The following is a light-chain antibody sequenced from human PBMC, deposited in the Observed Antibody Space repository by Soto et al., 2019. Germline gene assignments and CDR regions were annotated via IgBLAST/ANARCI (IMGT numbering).Light chain of an antibody. CDR2: GSS. V-gene: IGKV3-20*01. J-gene: IGKJ2*01. CDR1: QSVRNNY. CDR3: QQYGSSPPYT. Sequence: EVVLTQSPGTLSLSPGERATLSCRASQSVRNNYLAWYQQKPGQSPKLLIFGSSDRATGIPERFSGSGSGTDFTLTISRLEPEDFAVYYCQQYGSSPPYTFGQGTKLEIK.